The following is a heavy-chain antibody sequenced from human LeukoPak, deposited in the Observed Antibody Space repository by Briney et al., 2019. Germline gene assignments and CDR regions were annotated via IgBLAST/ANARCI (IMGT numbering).Heavy chain of an antibody. CDR3: VREGLGGTPYRGNFDY. V-gene: IGHV3-33*01. CDR2: IWKDGGDK. D-gene: IGHD1-1*01. J-gene: IGHJ4*02. CDR1: GFSFSDCG. Sequence: GRSLRLSCAASGFSFSDCGMHWVRQAPDKGLEWVALIWKDGGDKYYSDSVKGRFTISRDNSKNTLDLQMNSLSAEDTAIYYCVREGLGGTPYRGNFDYWGQGTLVTVSS.